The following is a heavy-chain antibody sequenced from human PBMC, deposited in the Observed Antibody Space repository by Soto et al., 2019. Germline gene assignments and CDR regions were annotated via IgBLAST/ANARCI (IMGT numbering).Heavy chain of an antibody. J-gene: IGHJ6*02. V-gene: IGHV4-31*01. CDR2: IYYSGST. CDR1: GGSISSGGYY. Sequence: QVQLQESGPGLVKPSQTLSLTCTVSGGSISSGGYYWSWIRQHPGKGLEWIGYIYYSGSTYYNPSLKSQVTISVDTSKNKFSLKLRSVTAADTAVYYCARERPKDGMDVWGQGTTVTVSS. CDR3: ARERPKDGMDV.